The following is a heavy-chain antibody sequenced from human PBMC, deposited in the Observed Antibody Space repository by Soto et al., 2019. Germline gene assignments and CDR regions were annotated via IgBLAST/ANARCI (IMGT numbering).Heavy chain of an antibody. D-gene: IGHD3-3*01. V-gene: IGHV3-15*07. CDR2: IKSKTDRGTT. CDR3: TTRTNTIFGVINYHYYCGMDV. Sequence: PGGSLRLSCVASGFTFTNAWMDWVRQAPGKGLEWVGRIKSKTDRGTTDYAAAVEGRFTISRDDSKNTLSLQMNSLKTEDTAVYYCTTRTNTIFGVINYHYYCGMDVWGQGTTVTVS. CDR1: GFTFTNAW. J-gene: IGHJ6*02.